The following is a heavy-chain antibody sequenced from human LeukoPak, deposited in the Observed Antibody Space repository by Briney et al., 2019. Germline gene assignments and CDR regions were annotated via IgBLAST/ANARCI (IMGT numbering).Heavy chain of an antibody. Sequence: GGSLRLSCAASGFTFSSYGMHWVRQAPGKGLEWVAFIRYDGSNKYYADSVKGRFTISRDNSKNTLYLQMNSLRAEDTAVYYCAKDPRRYYDSSGYYFLSSYFDYWGQGTLVTVSS. CDR2: IRYDGSNK. V-gene: IGHV3-30*02. J-gene: IGHJ4*02. D-gene: IGHD3-22*01. CDR1: GFTFSSYG. CDR3: AKDPRRYYDSSGYYFLSSYFDY.